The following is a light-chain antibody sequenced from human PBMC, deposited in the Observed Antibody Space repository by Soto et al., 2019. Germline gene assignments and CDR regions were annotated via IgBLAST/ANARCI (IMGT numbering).Light chain of an antibody. J-gene: IGKJ1*01. CDR1: QGISNY. Sequence: DIQMTQSPSSLSASVGDRVTITCRASQGISNYLDWYQQKQGKVPKLLIYAASTLQSGVPSRFGGSGSGTDFTLTISSLQPEDVATYYCQNYNGAPWTFGQGTKVEIK. CDR2: AAS. CDR3: QNYNGAPWT. V-gene: IGKV1-27*01.